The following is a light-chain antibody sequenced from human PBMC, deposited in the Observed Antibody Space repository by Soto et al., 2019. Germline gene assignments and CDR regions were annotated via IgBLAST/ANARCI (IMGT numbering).Light chain of an antibody. CDR2: SNN. V-gene: IGLV1-44*01. J-gene: IGLJ3*02. CDR1: SSNIGSNT. CDR3: AAWDDSLNGGV. Sequence: QSVLTQPPSASGTPGQRVTISCSGSSSNIGSNTVNWYQQLPGTAPKLLIYSNNQRPSGGPDRFSGSKSVTSASLAISGLQSEDEADYYCAAWDDSLNGGVFGGGTKLTVL.